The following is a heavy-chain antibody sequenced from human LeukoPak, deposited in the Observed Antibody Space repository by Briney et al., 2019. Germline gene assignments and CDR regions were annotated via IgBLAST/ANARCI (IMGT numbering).Heavy chain of an antibody. CDR1: GGTFSSYA. CDR3: ARKAGYCSSTSCYTGGYYFDY. D-gene: IGHD2-2*02. CDR2: IIPIFGTA. Sequence: SVKVSCKASGGTFSSYAISWVRQAPGQGLEWMGGIIPIFGTANYAQKFQGRVTITADESTSTAYMELSSLRSEDTAVYYCARKAGYCSSTSCYTGGYYFDYWGQGTLVTVSS. V-gene: IGHV1-69*13. J-gene: IGHJ4*02.